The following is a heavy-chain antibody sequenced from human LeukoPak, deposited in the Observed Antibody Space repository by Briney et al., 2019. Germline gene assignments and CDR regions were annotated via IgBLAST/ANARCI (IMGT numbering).Heavy chain of an antibody. D-gene: IGHD2-15*01. CDR2: IYPGDSDT. Sequence: GESLKISCKGSGSSFSTYWIAWVRQMPGKGLEWMGMIYPGDSDTRYSPSFRGQVTISADKSITTAYLQWSSLKASDTAMYYCARRSGVYCSGSSCYSGGWFDPWGQGTLVTVSS. CDR1: GSSFSTYW. CDR3: ARRSGVYCSGSSCYSGGWFDP. V-gene: IGHV5-51*01. J-gene: IGHJ5*02.